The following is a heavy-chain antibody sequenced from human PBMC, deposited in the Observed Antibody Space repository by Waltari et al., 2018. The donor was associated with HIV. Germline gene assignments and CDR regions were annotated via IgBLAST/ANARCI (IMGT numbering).Heavy chain of an antibody. CDR1: GFTFSFYA. CDR2: ISGSGVST. Sequence: EVQLVESGGGLEQPGGSLIFPCAASGFTFSFYAMTWVRQAPGKGREWVSTISGSGVSTYYTDSVKGRFTISRDNSKNTLYLQINSLRAEDTAVYYCAKNSSGWYFDYWGQGTLVTVSS. V-gene: IGHV3-23*04. D-gene: IGHD6-19*01. CDR3: AKNSSGWYFDY. J-gene: IGHJ4*02.